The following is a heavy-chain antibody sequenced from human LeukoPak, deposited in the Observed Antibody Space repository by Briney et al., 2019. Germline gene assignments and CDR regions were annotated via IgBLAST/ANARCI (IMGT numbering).Heavy chain of an antibody. Sequence: ASVKVSCKASGYTFTSYAIHWVRQAPGQSLEWMGWIHAGNGNTKYSPKFRGRVTITRDTSASTAYMELSSLRSEDTAVFYCARDRVRDGYNPGGDWGQGTLVIVSS. V-gene: IGHV1-3*01. CDR3: ARDRVRDGYNPGGD. CDR1: GYTFTSYA. J-gene: IGHJ4*02. CDR2: IHAGNGNT. D-gene: IGHD5-24*01.